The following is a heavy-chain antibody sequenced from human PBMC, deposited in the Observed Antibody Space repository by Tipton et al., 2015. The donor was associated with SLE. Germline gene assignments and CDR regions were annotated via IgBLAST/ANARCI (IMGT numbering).Heavy chain of an antibody. J-gene: IGHJ6*02. Sequence: QLVQSGAEVKKPGASVKVSCKTSHYTFSSYGISWIRQAPGQGLEWMGWISGYNGDTIYAQRFQGRVTMTTDTSTSTAYMELRSLRSDDAAIYYCARDKRFRDLAYYYGLDVWGQGTTVIVSS. V-gene: IGHV1-18*01. CDR1: HYTFSSYG. CDR2: ISGYNGDT. D-gene: IGHD3-3*02. CDR3: ARDKRFRDLAYYYGLDV.